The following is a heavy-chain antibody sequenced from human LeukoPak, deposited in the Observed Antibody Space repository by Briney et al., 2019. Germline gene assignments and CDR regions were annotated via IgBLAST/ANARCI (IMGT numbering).Heavy chain of an antibody. CDR2: MNPNSGNT. D-gene: IGHD6-19*01. CDR1: GYTFTSYD. CDR3: ARDSLAALDY. V-gene: IGHV1-8*03. Sequence: GASVKLSCKASGYTFTSYDINWVRQATGQGLEWMGWMNPNSGNTGYAQKFQGKVTITRNTSISTAYMELSTLRSEDTAVYYCARDSLAALDYWGQGTLVTVSS. J-gene: IGHJ4*02.